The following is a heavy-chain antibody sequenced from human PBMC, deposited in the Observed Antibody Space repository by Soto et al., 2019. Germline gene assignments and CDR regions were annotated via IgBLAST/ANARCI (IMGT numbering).Heavy chain of an antibody. CDR3: ARDRDKVASYGMDV. V-gene: IGHV3-21*01. CDR1: GFTFSHYN. D-gene: IGHD5-12*01. J-gene: IGHJ6*02. Sequence: EVQLVESGGGLVRPGGSLRLSCATSGFTFSHYNMNWVRQAPGKGLEWVASISMSSAYIYYGDSVKGRFTISRDNARNTLYLQMNSLGVEDTAVYYCARDRDKVASYGMDVWGQGTTVTVSS. CDR2: ISMSSAYI.